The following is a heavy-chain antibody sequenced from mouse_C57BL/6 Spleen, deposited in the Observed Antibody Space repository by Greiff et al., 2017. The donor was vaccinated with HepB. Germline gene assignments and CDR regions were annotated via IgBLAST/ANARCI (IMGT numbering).Heavy chain of an antibody. J-gene: IGHJ2*01. V-gene: IGHV1-42*01. CDR1: GYSFTGYY. Sequence: EVQLQQSGPELVKPGASVKISCKASGYSFTGYYMNWVKQSPEKSLEWIGEINPSTGGTTYNQKFKAKATLTVDKSSSTAYMQLKSLTSEDSAVYYCARWTRDYWGQGTTLTVSS. CDR2: INPSTGGT. D-gene: IGHD2-13*01. CDR3: ARWTRDY.